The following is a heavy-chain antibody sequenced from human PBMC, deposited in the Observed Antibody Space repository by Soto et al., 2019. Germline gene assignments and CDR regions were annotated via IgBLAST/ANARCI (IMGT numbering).Heavy chain of an antibody. J-gene: IGHJ6*02. V-gene: IGHV1-69*12. CDR1: GGTFSSYA. CDR3: ALHYGSGSNYYYYGMDV. Sequence: QVQLVQSGAEVKKPGSSVKVSCKASGGTFSSYAISWVRQAPGQGLEWMGGIIPIFGTADYAQKFQGRVTITADESTSTAYMELSSLRAEDTAVYYCALHYGSGSNYYYYGMDVWGQGTTVTVSS. D-gene: IGHD3-10*01. CDR2: IIPIFGTA.